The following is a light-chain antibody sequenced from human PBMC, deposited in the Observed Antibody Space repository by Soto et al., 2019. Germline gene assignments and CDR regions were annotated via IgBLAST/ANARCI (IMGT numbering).Light chain of an antibody. Sequence: ENLLMQSPGTLSLSPGEGATLSCRASQSVGSNYLAWYQQKPGQAPRLLIYGASSRATGIPDRFSGSGSGTDFTLTISRLEPEDFAMYYCQQYAYSPLTFGGGTKVDIK. CDR3: QQYAYSPLT. J-gene: IGKJ4*01. CDR2: GAS. V-gene: IGKV3-20*01. CDR1: QSVGSNY.